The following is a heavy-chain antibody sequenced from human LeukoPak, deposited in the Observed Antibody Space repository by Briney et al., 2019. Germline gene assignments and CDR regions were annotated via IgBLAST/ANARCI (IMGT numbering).Heavy chain of an antibody. Sequence: GSLRLSCAASGSTFSSYSMHWVRQAPGKGLEWVAVISYDGSNKYYADSVKGRFTISRDNSKNTLYLQMNSLRAEDTAVYYCARRAVAALGDAFDIWGQGTMVTVSS. V-gene: IGHV3-30-3*01. J-gene: IGHJ3*02. CDR1: GSTFSSYS. CDR3: ARRAVAALGDAFDI. D-gene: IGHD6-19*01. CDR2: ISYDGSNK.